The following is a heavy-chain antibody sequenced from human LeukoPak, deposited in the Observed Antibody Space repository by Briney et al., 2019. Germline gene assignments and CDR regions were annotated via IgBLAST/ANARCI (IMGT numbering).Heavy chain of an antibody. CDR1: GDSVSSNSVA. D-gene: IGHD1-26*01. CDR3: AGGPGGAMGGY. Sequence: SQTLSLTCAISGDSVSSNSVAWNWIRQSPSRGLEWLGRTYYRSKWYNDYAVSVKSRITINPDTSKNQFSLQLNSATPEDAAVYYCAGGPGGAMGGYWGRGTLVTVSS. CDR2: TYYRSKWYN. J-gene: IGHJ4*02. V-gene: IGHV6-1*01.